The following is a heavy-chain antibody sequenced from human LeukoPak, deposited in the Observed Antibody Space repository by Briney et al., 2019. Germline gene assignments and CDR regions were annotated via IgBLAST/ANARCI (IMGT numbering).Heavy chain of an antibody. D-gene: IGHD3-9*01. J-gene: IGHJ4*02. CDR1: GGSISSHY. CDR2: MYYSGAT. Sequence: SETLSLTCIVSGGSISSHYWTWIRQPPGKGLEWIGYMYYSGATNYNPSLKSRVTMSVDTSMTHFSLQLSSVTVADTAVYYCARSDVLTAYAMALWGQGTLVIVSS. V-gene: IGHV4-59*08. CDR3: ARSDVLTAYAMAL.